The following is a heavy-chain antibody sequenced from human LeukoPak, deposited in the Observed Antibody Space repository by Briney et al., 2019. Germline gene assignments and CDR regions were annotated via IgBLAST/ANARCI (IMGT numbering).Heavy chain of an antibody. V-gene: IGHV1-2*02. CDR3: AVRAAAEAVLGVP. CDR1: GYTFTPYE. J-gene: IGHJ5*02. D-gene: IGHD6-13*01. CDR2: INPTSGGT. Sequence: ASLKVCRKPSGYTFTPYEMHCVRQAPGHRLEGRGWINPTSGGTNHAPKLHGRVTITRPTSSTTAYTELSRLRCHAPAGLWCAVRAAAEAVLGVPWGQGTLVTVSS.